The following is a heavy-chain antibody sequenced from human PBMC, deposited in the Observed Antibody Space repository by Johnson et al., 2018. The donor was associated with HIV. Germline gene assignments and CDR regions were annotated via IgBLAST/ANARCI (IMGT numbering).Heavy chain of an antibody. CDR2: INWNGGST. V-gene: IGHV3-20*04. Sequence: VQLVESGGGVVRPGGSLRLSCAASGFSFDDYAMSWVRQVPGKGLEWVSRINWNGGSTGYADSVKGRITISRDNARNSLFLQMNSLRAEDTAVYYCARSLGVVGAIGKGAFDIWGQGTMVTVSS. D-gene: IGHD1-26*01. CDR3: ARSLGVVGAIGKGAFDI. J-gene: IGHJ3*02. CDR1: GFSFDDYA.